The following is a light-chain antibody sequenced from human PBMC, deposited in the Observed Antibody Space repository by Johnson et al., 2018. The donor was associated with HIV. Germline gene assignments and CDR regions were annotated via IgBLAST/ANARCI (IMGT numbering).Light chain of an antibody. J-gene: IGLJ1*01. CDR1: SSNIGKNY. CDR2: ENN. CDR3: GTWDGGLSIYV. Sequence: SVLTQPPSVSAAPGQKVTISCSGSSSNIGKNYVSWYQQLPGTAPKLLIYENNKRPSGIPDRFSASKSDTSATLGITGLQTGDEANYYCGTWDGGLSIYVFGTGTEVTVL. V-gene: IGLV1-51*02.